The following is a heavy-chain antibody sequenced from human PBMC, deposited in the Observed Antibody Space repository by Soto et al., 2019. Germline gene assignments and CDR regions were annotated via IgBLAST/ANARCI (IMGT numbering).Heavy chain of an antibody. CDR2: INAGNGNT. J-gene: IGHJ6*02. CDR3: ARAPLAGMALECLLSRSYYGMDV. CDR1: GYTFTSYA. V-gene: IGHV1-3*01. D-gene: IGHD3-3*01. Sequence: ASVKVSCKASGYTFTSYAMHWVRQAPGQRLEWMGWINAGNGNTKYSQKFQGRVTITRDTSASTAYMELSSLRSEDTAVYYCARAPLAGMALECLLSRSYYGMDVCGQGPTVTVYS.